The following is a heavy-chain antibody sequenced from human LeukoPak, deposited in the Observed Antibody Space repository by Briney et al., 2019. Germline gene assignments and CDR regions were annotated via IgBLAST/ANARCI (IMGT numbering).Heavy chain of an antibody. CDR3: ARDYDMIVPPDSDY. Sequence: SVMVSCKASGGTFSSYAISWVRQAPGQGLEWMGRIIPILGIANYAQKFQGRVTITADKSTSTAYMELSSLRSEDTAVYYCARDYDMIVPPDSDYWGQGTLVTVSS. D-gene: IGHD3-22*01. CDR1: GGTFSSYA. J-gene: IGHJ4*02. CDR2: IIPILGIA. V-gene: IGHV1-69*04.